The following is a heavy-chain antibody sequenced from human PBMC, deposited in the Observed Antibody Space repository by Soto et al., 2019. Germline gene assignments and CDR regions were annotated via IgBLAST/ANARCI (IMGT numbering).Heavy chain of an antibody. V-gene: IGHV1-2*02. CDR3: AAPKVGREYYYYYCGMDV. CDR1: GYSFTGYS. CDR2: INPKNGAT. Sequence: ASVKVSCKASGYSFTGYSMHWVRQAPGQGLEWMGWINPKNGATNYAQKFQGRVTMIRDMSTSTVYMELSSLRSEDTAVYSCAAPKVGREYYYYYCGMDVWGQGTTVTVSS. J-gene: IGHJ6*02.